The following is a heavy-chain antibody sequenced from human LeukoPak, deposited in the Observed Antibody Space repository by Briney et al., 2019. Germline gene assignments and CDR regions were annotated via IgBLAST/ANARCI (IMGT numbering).Heavy chain of an antibody. Sequence: SETLSLTCTVSGGSISSSSYYWGWIRQPPGKGLEWIGSIYYSGSTYYNPSLKSRVTISVDTSKNQFSLKLSSVTAADTAVYYCARGVGEVVVAAYNWFDPWGQGTLVTVSS. CDR1: GGSISSSSYY. CDR2: IYYSGST. J-gene: IGHJ5*02. D-gene: IGHD2-15*01. CDR3: ARGVGEVVVAAYNWFDP. V-gene: IGHV4-39*01.